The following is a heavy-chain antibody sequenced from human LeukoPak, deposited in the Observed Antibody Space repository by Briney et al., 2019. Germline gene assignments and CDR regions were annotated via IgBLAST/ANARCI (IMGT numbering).Heavy chain of an antibody. CDR3: ASTYDFWSGYPFQN. J-gene: IGHJ4*02. D-gene: IGHD3-3*01. CDR2: ISGSGGST. V-gene: IGHV3-23*01. CDR1: GFTFSKYA. Sequence: GGSLRLSCAASGFTFSKYAMSWVRQAPGKGLEWVSAISGSGGSTYYADSVKGRFTISRDNSQNTLYQEMNSLRAEDTAIYYCASTYDFWSGYPFQNWGQGILVTVSP.